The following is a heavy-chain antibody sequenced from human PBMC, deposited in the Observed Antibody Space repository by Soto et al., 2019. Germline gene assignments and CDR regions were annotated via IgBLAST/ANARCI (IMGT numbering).Heavy chain of an antibody. Sequence: QVQLVQSGAEVKKPGSSVKVSCKASGGTFSSYAISFVRQAPGQGLEWMGGIIPIFGTANYAQKFQGRVTITADESTSTASMDLSRLRSEDTDMYDCASGRTAAADPPYYYFCMDVWGQRTTVTVCS. V-gene: IGHV1-69*12. CDR2: IIPIFGTA. CDR3: ASGRTAAADPPYYYFCMDV. J-gene: IGHJ6*02. D-gene: IGHD6-13*01. CDR1: GGTFSSYA.